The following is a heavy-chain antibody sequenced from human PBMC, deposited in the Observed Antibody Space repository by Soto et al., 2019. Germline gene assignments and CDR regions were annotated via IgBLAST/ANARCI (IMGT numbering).Heavy chain of an antibody. CDR2: IGSSSSCT. CDR1: GFTFSSYA. Sequence: GGSLRLSCAASGFTFSSYAMSWVRQAPGKGLEWVSAIGSSSSCTYYADSVKGRFTISRDNAKNTLYLQMNSLRAEDTAVYYCARAGSSWYGDYYYGMDVWGQGTTVTVSS. CDR3: ARAGSSWYGDYYYGMDV. D-gene: IGHD6-13*01. V-gene: IGHV3-23*01. J-gene: IGHJ6*02.